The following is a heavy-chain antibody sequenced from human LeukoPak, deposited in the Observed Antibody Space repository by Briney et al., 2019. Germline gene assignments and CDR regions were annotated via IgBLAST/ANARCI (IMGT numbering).Heavy chain of an antibody. J-gene: IGHJ4*02. CDR2: ISSSSSYI. Sequence: PGGSLRLSCAASGFTFSSYSMNWVRQAPGKGLEWVSSISSSSSYIYYADSVKGRFTISRDNSKNTLYLQMNSLRAEDTAVYYCAKVGHAGLRYFDWLFDYWGQGTLVTVSS. CDR1: GFTFSSYS. V-gene: IGHV3-21*01. D-gene: IGHD3-9*01. CDR3: AKVGHAGLRYFDWLFDY.